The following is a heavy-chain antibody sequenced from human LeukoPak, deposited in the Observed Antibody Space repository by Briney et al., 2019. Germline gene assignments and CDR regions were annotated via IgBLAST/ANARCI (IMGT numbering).Heavy chain of an antibody. Sequence: ASVKVSCKASGYTFTSYGISWVRQAPGQGLEWMGWISAYNGNTNYAQKLQGRVTMTTDTSTSTAYMELRSLRSEDTAVYYCARDSTGDSPFDYWGQGTLVTVSS. J-gene: IGHJ4*02. CDR1: GYTFTSYG. CDR2: ISAYNGNT. V-gene: IGHV1-18*01. D-gene: IGHD7-27*01. CDR3: ARDSTGDSPFDY.